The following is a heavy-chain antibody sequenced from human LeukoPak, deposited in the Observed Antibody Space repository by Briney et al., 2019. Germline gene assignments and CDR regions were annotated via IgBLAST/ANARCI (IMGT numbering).Heavy chain of an antibody. Sequence: SQTLSLTCTVSGGSISSGGYYWSWIRQHPGKGLEWIGYIYYSGRTYYNPSLKSRVTISEDTSKNQFSLKLSSVTAADTAVYYCARAYLGATFDYWGQGILVAVSS. J-gene: IGHJ4*02. CDR1: GGSISSGGYY. CDR2: IYYSGRT. V-gene: IGHV4-31*03. CDR3: ARAYLGATFDY. D-gene: IGHD2-2*02.